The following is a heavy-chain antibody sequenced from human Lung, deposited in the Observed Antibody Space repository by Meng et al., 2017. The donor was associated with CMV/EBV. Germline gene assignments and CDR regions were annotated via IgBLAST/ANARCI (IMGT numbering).Heavy chain of an antibody. J-gene: IGHJ4*02. V-gene: IGHV3-30*04. CDR2: ISYHGKNE. CDR1: GFTFSDFS. D-gene: IGHD3-16*01. CDR3: TRSPLGGESDY. Sequence: GGSLRLXXAASGFTFSDFSMHWVRQAPGKGLEWVALISYHGKNEYYADSVKGRFTISRDYSKNTVSLQMSSLRPEDTAVDYCTRSPLGGESDYWGTGTXVTVAS.